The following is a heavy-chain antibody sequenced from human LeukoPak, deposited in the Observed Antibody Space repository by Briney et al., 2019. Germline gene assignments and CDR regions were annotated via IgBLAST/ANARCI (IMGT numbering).Heavy chain of an antibody. J-gene: IGHJ4*02. V-gene: IGHV3-7*01. CDR1: GFSFRSHW. D-gene: IGHD7-27*01. Sequence: PGGSLRLSCAASGFSFRSHWMTWVRQAPGKGLEWVANINQDGREKYYVDSVKGRFTVSRDNTKNSLYLQMNSLRAEDTAVYYCARKNWGDYWGQGTLVTVSS. CDR2: INQDGREK. CDR3: ARKNWGDY.